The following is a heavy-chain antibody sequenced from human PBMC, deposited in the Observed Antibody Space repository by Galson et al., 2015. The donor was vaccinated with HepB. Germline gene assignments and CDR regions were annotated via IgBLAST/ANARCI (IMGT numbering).Heavy chain of an antibody. D-gene: IGHD3-22*01. Sequence: LTCAVYGGSFSGYYWSWIRQPPGKGLEWIGEINHSGSTNYNPSLKSRVTISVDTSKNQFSLKLSSVTAADTAVYYCARGPPLYYYDSSGLPFDYWGQGTLVTVSS. V-gene: IGHV4-34*01. CDR2: INHSGST. CDR1: GGSFSGYY. J-gene: IGHJ4*02. CDR3: ARGPPLYYYDSSGLPFDY.